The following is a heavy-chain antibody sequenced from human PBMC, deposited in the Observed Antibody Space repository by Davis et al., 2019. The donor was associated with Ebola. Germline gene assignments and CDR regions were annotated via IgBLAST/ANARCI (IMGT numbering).Heavy chain of an antibody. CDR2: IKQDGSEK. J-gene: IGHJ4*02. CDR3: ARGGDWTFDY. D-gene: IGHD2-21*02. CDR1: GFTFSDYA. Sequence: GESLKISCSASGFTFSDYAMTWVRQAPGRGLEWVANIKQDGSEKYYVDSVKGRFTISRDDAKNSLYLQMNSLRAEDTAVYYCARGGDWTFDYWGQGTLVSVSS. V-gene: IGHV3-7*03.